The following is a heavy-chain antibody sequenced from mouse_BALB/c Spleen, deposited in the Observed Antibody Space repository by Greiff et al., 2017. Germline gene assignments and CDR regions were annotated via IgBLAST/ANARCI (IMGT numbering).Heavy chain of an antibody. D-gene: IGHD1-1*01. V-gene: IGHV1-67*01. J-gene: IGHJ2*01. CDR1: SYTFTDYA. CDR3: ARSGYYGSSLYFDY. CDR2: ISTYYGNT. Sequence: VQLQQSGPELVRPGVSVKISCKGSSYTFTDYAMHWVKQSHAKSLEWIGVISTYYGNTNYNQKFKGKATMTVDKSSSTAYMELARLTSEDSAVYYCARSGYYGSSLYFDYWGQGTTLTVSS.